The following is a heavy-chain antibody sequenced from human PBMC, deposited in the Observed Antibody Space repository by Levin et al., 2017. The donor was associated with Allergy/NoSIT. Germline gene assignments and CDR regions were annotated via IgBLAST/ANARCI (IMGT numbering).Heavy chain of an antibody. CDR3: ARQMWFGELALDY. V-gene: IGHV4-59*08. CDR1: GGSISSYY. J-gene: IGHJ4*02. CDR2: IYYSGST. D-gene: IGHD3-10*01. Sequence: SQTLSLTCTVSGGSISSYYWSWIRQPPGKGLEWIGYIYYSGSTNYNPSLKSRVTISVDTSKNQFSLKLSSVTAADTAVYYCARQMWFGELALDYWGQGTLVTVSS.